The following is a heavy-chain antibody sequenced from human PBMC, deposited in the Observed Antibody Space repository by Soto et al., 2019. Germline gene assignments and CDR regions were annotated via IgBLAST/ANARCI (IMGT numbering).Heavy chain of an antibody. J-gene: IGHJ6*02. CDR3: ARQPQEVAYYYGLNV. Sequence: EVQLVESGGGLVQPGGSLRLSCAAAGFTLGSYSMNWVRQAPGKGLEWVSKISSSSTTIYYADSVKGRFTISRDNAKNALYLQMNSLRDEDTAVYFCARQPQEVAYYYGLNVWGQGTTVTVSS. D-gene: IGHD5-12*01. CDR1: GFTLGSYS. V-gene: IGHV3-48*02. CDR2: ISSSSTTI.